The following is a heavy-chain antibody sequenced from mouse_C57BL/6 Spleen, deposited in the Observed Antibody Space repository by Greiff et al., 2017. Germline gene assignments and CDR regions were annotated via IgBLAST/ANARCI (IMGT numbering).Heavy chain of an antibody. J-gene: IGHJ4*01. CDR2: INPNCGTT. CDR1: GYSFTDYN. CDR3: ARSRILRPTYAMDY. Sequence: VQLQQSGPELVKPGASVKISCKASGYSFTDYNMNWVKQSHGKRLEWIGGINPNCGTTSYNQKFKGKATLTVDKSSSTAYMLLNSLTSEDSAVYYCARSRILRPTYAMDYWGQGTSVTGSS. V-gene: IGHV1-39*01.